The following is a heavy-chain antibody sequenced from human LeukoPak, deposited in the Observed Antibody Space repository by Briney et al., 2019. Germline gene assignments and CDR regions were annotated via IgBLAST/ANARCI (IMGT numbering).Heavy chain of an antibody. Sequence: PSETLSLTCTVSSGSISSGGYYWSWIRQHPGKGLEWIGYIYYSGSTYYNPSLKSRVTISVDTSKNQFSLKLSSVTAADTAVYYCARQILIVATISRGVRGANGMDVWGQGTTVTVSS. J-gene: IGHJ6*02. D-gene: IGHD5-12*01. V-gene: IGHV4-31*03. CDR1: SGSISSGGYY. CDR3: ARQILIVATISRGVRGANGMDV. CDR2: IYYSGST.